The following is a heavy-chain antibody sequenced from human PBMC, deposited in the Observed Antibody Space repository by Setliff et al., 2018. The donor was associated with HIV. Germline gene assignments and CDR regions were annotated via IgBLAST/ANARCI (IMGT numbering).Heavy chain of an antibody. V-gene: IGHV7-4-1*02. D-gene: IGHD3-10*01. CDR3: ARGGGRITMVRGVILPDY. J-gene: IGHJ4*02. CDR2: INTNTGNP. Sequence: ASVKVSCKASGYTFTSYAMNWVRQAPGQGLEWMGWINTNTGNPTYAQGFTGRFVFSLDTSVSTAYLQISSLKAEDTAVYYCARGGGRITMVRGVILPDYWGQGTLVTVSS. CDR1: GYTFTSYA.